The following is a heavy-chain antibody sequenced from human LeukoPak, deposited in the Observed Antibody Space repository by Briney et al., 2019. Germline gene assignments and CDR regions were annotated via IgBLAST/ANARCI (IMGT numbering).Heavy chain of an antibody. J-gene: IGHJ3*02. CDR2: IYYSGST. Sequence: SETLSLTCTVSGGSISSYYWSWIRQPPGKGLEWIGYIYYSGSTNYNPSLKSRVTISVDTSKNQFSLKLSSVTAADTAVYYCARPRGSSSWYEAVDIWGQGTMVTVSS. V-gene: IGHV4-59*08. CDR3: ARPRGSSSWYEAVDI. CDR1: GGSISSYY. D-gene: IGHD6-13*01.